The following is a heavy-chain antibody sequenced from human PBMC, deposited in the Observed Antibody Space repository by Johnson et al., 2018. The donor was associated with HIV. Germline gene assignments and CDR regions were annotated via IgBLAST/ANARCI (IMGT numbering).Heavy chain of an antibody. CDR1: GFTFDDYG. Sequence: VQLVESGGGVVRPGGSLRLSCAASGFTFDDYGMSWVRQAPGKGLEWVSGINWNGGGTGYVDSVKGRFTISRDNAKNSRYLQMNSLRAEDTALYYCATDVYGAREWRPAFDIWGQGTMVTVSS. D-gene: IGHD5/OR15-5a*01. J-gene: IGHJ3*02. V-gene: IGHV3-20*04. CDR3: ATDVYGAREWRPAFDI. CDR2: INWNGGGT.